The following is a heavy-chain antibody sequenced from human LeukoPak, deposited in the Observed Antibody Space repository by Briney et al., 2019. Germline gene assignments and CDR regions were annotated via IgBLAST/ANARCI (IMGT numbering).Heavy chain of an antibody. Sequence: GGSLRLSCAASGFTFSSYGMHWVRQAPGKGLEWVAVISYDGSNKYYADSVKGRFTISRDNSKNTAYLQMNSLKTEDTAVYYCTRRLDESHYYGMDVWGQGTTVTVSS. CDR2: ISYDGSNK. CDR1: GFTFSSYG. V-gene: IGHV3-30*03. CDR3: TRRLDESHYYGMDV. J-gene: IGHJ6*02.